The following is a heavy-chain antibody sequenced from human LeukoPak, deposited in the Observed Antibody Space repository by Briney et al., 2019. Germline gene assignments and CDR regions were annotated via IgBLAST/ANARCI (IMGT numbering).Heavy chain of an antibody. CDR2: INPKSDET. CDR1: GYTFTGYY. Sequence: ASVKVSCKASGYTFTGYYMHWVRQAPGQGLEWMGWINPKSDETNYAQKFQGRVTVTRDTSVSTAYMELSRLRSDDTAVYYCARTPDIVVVVAAEDYYFDYWGQGTLVTVSS. V-gene: IGHV1-2*02. CDR3: ARTPDIVVVVAAEDYYFDY. D-gene: IGHD2-15*01. J-gene: IGHJ4*02.